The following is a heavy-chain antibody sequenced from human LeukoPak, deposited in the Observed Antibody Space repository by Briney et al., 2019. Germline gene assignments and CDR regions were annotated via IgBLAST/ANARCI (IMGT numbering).Heavy chain of an antibody. J-gene: IGHJ4*02. D-gene: IGHD3-22*01. CDR3: ARDYLDSSGAHYDY. V-gene: IGHV3-7*01. CDR1: GFAFSNYW. CDR2: IKGESEK. Sequence: GGSLRLSCAASGFAFSNYWTSWVRQAPGKGLECVANIKGESEKRYVDSVKGRFTISRDNAKNSLYLQMNSLRVEDTAMYYCARDYLDSSGAHYDYWGQGTLVTVSS.